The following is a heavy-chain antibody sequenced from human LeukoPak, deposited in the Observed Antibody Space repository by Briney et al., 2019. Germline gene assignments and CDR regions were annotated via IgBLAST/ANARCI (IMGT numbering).Heavy chain of an antibody. CDR3: AKSRVVPAASSLFDY. CDR1: GFTFSSYA. V-gene: IGHV3-23*01. Sequence: GGSLRLSCAASGFTFSSYAMSWVRQAPGKGLEWVSAISGSGGSTYYADSVKGRFTISRGNSKNTLYLQMNSLRAEDTAVYYCAKSRVVPAASSLFDYWGQGTLVTVSS. J-gene: IGHJ4*02. CDR2: ISGSGGST. D-gene: IGHD2-2*01.